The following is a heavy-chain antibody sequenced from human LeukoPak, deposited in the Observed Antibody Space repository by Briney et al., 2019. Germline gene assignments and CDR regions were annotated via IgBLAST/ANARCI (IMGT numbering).Heavy chain of an antibody. CDR1: GFTFSSYS. CDR2: ISSSSDYI. Sequence: PGGSLRLSCAASGFTFSSYSMNWVRQAPGKGLEWVSSISSSSDYIYYADSVKGRFTISRDNAKNSLNLQMNSLRAEDTAVYYCARDGSVGAWGYYYMDVWGKGTTVTVSS. D-gene: IGHD2-8*02. J-gene: IGHJ6*03. V-gene: IGHV3-21*01. CDR3: ARDGSVGAWGYYYMDV.